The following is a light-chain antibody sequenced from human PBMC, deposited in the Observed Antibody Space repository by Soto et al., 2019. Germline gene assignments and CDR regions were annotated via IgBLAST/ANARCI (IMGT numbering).Light chain of an antibody. CDR1: QSVASSY. CDR3: PQYGSSSRT. V-gene: IGKV3-20*01. J-gene: IGKJ1*01. Sequence: EIVLTQSPGTLSLSPGDTATLSCRASQSVASSYLAWYQQKPGQAPRLLIYRASVRATGIPDRFSGSGSGTDFTITISRLEPEDFALYYCPQYGSSSRTFGRGTKVEIK. CDR2: RAS.